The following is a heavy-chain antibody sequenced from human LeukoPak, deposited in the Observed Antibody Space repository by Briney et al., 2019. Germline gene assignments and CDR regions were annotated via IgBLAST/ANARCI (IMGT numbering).Heavy chain of an antibody. Sequence: PSETLSLTCAVYGGSFRGYYWSWIRQPPGKGLEWIGEINHSGSTNYNPSLKSRVTISVDTSKNQFSLKLSSVTAADTAMYYCARGHPITVTTDDAFDIWGQGTMVTVSS. CDR1: GGSFRGYY. CDR2: INHSGST. V-gene: IGHV4-34*01. CDR3: ARGHPITVTTDDAFDI. D-gene: IGHD4-17*01. J-gene: IGHJ3*02.